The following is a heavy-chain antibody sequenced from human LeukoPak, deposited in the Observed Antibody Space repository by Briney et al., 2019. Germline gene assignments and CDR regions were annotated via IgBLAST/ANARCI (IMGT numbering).Heavy chain of an antibody. J-gene: IGHJ6*03. CDR1: GGSISSYY. CDR2: IYYGGST. D-gene: IGHD6-13*01. V-gene: IGHV4-59*08. Sequence: PSETLSLTCTVSGGSISSYYWSWIRQPPGKGLEWIGYIYYGGSTNYNPSLKSRVTISVDTSKNQFSLKLSSVTAADTAVYYCARRSGIAVAGSIIGYYYYMDVWGKGTTVTVSS. CDR3: ARRSGIAVAGSIIGYYYYMDV.